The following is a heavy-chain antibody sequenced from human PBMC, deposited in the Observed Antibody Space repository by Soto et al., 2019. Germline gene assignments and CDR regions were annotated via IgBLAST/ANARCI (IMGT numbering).Heavy chain of an antibody. CDR1: GFTFNTYP. CDR2: MSYDGTKQ. CDR3: AKEYGSTWIDH. J-gene: IGHJ4*02. Sequence: GGSLRLSCATSGFTFNTYPMTWVRQAPGKGLEWVAAMSYDGTKQYYVDSVKGRFTISRDNSRNTPFLQLNSLRDEDTAVYYCAKEYGSTWIDHWGQGTPVTVSS. D-gene: IGHD6-13*01. V-gene: IGHV3-30*18.